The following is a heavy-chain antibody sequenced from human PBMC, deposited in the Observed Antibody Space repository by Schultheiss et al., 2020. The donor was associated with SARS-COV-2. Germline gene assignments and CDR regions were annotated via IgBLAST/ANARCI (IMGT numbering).Heavy chain of an antibody. CDR2: ISYDGSNK. CDR3: ARVVVPAAAIGGYNWFDP. CDR1: GFTFSSYA. Sequence: GGSLRLSCAASGFTFSSYAMHWVRQAPGKGLEWVAVISYDGSNKYYADSVKGRFTISRDNAKNSLYLQMNSLRDEDTAVYYCARVVVPAAAIGGYNWFDPWGQGTLVTVSS. D-gene: IGHD2-2*01. V-gene: IGHV3-30*04. J-gene: IGHJ5*02.